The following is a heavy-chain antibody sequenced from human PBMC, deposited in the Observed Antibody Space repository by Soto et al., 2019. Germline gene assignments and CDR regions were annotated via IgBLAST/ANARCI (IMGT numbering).Heavy chain of an antibody. J-gene: IGHJ2*01. Sequence: RQATGQGLECLGWMNPNSGNTGYAQKFQGRVTMTRNTSISTAYMELNSLRVEDTAVYYCASLYSSFFLRAEDGIRDL. CDR2: MNPNSGNT. V-gene: IGHV1-8*01. D-gene: IGHD6-19*01. CDR3: ASLYSSFFLRAEDGIRDL.